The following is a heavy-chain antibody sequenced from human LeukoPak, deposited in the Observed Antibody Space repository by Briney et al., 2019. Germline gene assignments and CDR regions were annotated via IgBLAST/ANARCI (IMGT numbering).Heavy chain of an antibody. CDR1: GGSISSNY. D-gene: IGHD1-26*01. CDR3: ARGSYSGSSTGAFDI. J-gene: IGHJ3*02. V-gene: IGHV4-4*07. Sequence: SETLSLTCTVSGGSISSNYWTWIRQPTGEGLEWIGRIYSSGSTNYNPSLKSRVTMSVDTSKNQFSLKLSSVTAADTAVYYCARGSYSGSSTGAFDIWGLGTMATVSS. CDR2: IYSSGST.